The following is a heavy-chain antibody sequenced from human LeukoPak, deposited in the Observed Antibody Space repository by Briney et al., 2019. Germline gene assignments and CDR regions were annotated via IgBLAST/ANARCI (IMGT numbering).Heavy chain of an antibody. V-gene: IGHV3-74*01. J-gene: IGHJ4*02. Sequence: GGSLRLSCAASGVTFSSYWMHWVRQAPGKGLVWVSRIKPDGSSTAYADSVKGRFTISRDNVKNTLYLQMNSLRAEDTAVYYCARGIVGATTIDYWGQGTLVTVSS. CDR3: ARGIVGATTIDY. CDR2: IKPDGSST. CDR1: GVTFSSYW. D-gene: IGHD1-26*01.